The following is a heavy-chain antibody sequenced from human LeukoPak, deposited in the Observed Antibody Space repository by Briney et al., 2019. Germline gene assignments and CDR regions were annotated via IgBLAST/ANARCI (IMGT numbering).Heavy chain of an antibody. J-gene: IGHJ6*03. CDR1: GGSISSYY. CDR2: IYSSGNT. V-gene: IGHV4-4*07. Sequence: SEPLSLTCTVSGGSISSYYWNWIRQPAGKGLEWIGRIYSSGNTSYNPSLKSRVSMSVDTSKNQFSLKLSSVTAADTAVYYCARDQGEDSGTYFRYYYYYYLDVWGKGTTVTVSS. CDR3: ARDQGEDSGTYFRYYYYYYLDV. D-gene: IGHD1-26*01.